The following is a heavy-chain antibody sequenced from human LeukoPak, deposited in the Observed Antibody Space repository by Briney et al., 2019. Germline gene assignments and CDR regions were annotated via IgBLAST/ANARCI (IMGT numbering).Heavy chain of an antibody. CDR2: ISSSGSSI. Sequence: PGGSLRLPCAASGFTFSDYYMSWIRQAPGKGLEWISYISSSGSSIFYADSVKGRFTISRDNAKNSVFLQMNSLRAEDTAVYYCARDIWLGPSVEYWGQGTLVTVSS. CDR3: ARDIWLGPSVEY. D-gene: IGHD6-19*01. J-gene: IGHJ4*02. V-gene: IGHV3-11*01. CDR1: GFTFSDYY.